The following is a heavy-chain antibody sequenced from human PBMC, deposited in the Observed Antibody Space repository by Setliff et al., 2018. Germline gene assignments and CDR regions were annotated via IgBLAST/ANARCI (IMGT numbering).Heavy chain of an antibody. V-gene: IGHV3-7*01. CDR3: ARAHSSTLSVHDY. Sequence: PGGSLRLSCAASGFTFSSNWMSWVRQVPGKGLEWVANIKPDGSEKYYEDSVKGRFTISRDNAKNTLYLQMNSLRAEDTAVYYCARAHSSTLSVHDYWGQGMLVTV. D-gene: IGHD2-2*01. CDR2: IKPDGSEK. CDR1: GFTFSSNW. J-gene: IGHJ4*02.